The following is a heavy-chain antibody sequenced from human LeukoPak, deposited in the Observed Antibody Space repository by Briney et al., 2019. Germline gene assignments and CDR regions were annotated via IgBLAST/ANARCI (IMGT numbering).Heavy chain of an antibody. CDR1: GFTFKISA. V-gene: IGHV3-23*01. J-gene: IGHJ4*02. Sequence: GGSLRLSCVASGFTFKISAMAWVRQAPGKGLERVPIISGSGDSTDYSNSVKGHFTISRDNSKNTVFLQMDSLRVEDSAVYFCVQTYCSTTRCSPGFDNWGQGTLVTVSP. D-gene: IGHD2-2*01. CDR2: ISGSGDST. CDR3: VQTYCSTTRCSPGFDN.